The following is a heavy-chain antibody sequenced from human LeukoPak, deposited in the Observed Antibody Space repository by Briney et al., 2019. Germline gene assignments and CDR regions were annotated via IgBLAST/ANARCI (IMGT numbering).Heavy chain of an antibody. CDR1: GFVFSNYW. CDR3: ARHVPSRVRSNGWYGEFDN. J-gene: IGHJ4*02. Sequence: PGGSLRLSCAASGFVFSNYWMSWVRQAPGKGLEWVANIKPDGTEKYYVDSLKGRFTISRDNAKNSLYLQMNSLRVEDTAVYYCARHVPSRVRSNGWYGEFDNWGQGTLVTVSS. V-gene: IGHV3-7*01. CDR2: IKPDGTEK. D-gene: IGHD6-19*01.